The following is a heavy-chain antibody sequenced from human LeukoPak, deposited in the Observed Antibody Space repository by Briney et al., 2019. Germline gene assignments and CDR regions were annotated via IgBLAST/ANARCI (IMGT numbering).Heavy chain of an antibody. J-gene: IGHJ4*02. CDR1: GFTVSSNY. CDR3: ARDGNSSFREDH. CDR2: IYSGGST. Sequence: GGSLRLSCAASGFTVSSNYMSWVRQAPGKGLEWVSVIYSGGSTYYADSVKGRFTISRDNSKNTLYLQMNSLRAEDTAVYYCARDGNSSFREDHWGQGTLVTVSS. V-gene: IGHV3-66*02. D-gene: IGHD6-6*01.